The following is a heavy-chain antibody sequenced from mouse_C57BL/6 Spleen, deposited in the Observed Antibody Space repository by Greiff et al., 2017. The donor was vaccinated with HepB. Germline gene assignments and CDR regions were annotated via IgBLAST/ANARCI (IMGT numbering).Heavy chain of an antibody. CDR3: ARRDYYGSKDWYFDV. CDR2: INPNNGGT. J-gene: IGHJ1*03. D-gene: IGHD1-1*01. Sequence: EVMLVESGPELVKPGASVKIPCKASGYTFTDYNMDWVKQSHGKSLEWIGDINPNNGGTIYNQKFKGKATLTVDKSSSTAYMELRSLTSEDTAVYYCARRDYYGSKDWYFDVWGTGTTVTVSS. V-gene: IGHV1-18*01. CDR1: GYTFTDYN.